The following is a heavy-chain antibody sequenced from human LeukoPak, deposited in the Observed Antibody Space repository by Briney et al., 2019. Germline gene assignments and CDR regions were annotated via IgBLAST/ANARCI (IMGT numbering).Heavy chain of an antibody. Sequence: PGGSLRLSCAASGFTFSDYYMSWIRQAPGKGLEWVSYISSSGSTIYYADSVEGRFTISRDSAKNPLYLQMNSLRAEDTAVYYCARLHVDIVATTPDYWGQGTLVTVSS. V-gene: IGHV3-11*01. D-gene: IGHD5-12*01. CDR3: ARLHVDIVATTPDY. CDR2: ISSSGSTI. CDR1: GFTFSDYY. J-gene: IGHJ4*02.